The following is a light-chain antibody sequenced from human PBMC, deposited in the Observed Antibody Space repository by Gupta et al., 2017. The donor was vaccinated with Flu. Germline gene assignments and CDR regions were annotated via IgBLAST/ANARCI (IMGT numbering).Light chain of an antibody. V-gene: IGKV3-15*01. CDR3: QQYNNWPV. Sequence: EIVMTQSPVTLSVSPGERATLSCRASQSVSSNLAWYQQKPGQAPRLLIYGASTRATGIPARFSGSGSGTEFTLIISSLQSEDFAVYYCQQYNNWPVFGQGTRLEIK. CDR1: QSVSSN. J-gene: IGKJ5*01. CDR2: GAS.